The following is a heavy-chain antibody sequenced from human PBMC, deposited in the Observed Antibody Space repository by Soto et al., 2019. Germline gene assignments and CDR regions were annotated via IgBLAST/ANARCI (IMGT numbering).Heavy chain of an antibody. CDR3: VSDRGYGHASVPYS. Sequence: QAQLVEYVGGVVQPGRSLRLSCADSGFAVSSYGMHWVRQAPGTGLEWVAVISYDGSLQHYADSVKGRFTISRDNSKNMVRLQMSSLRAEDTAVYYCVSDRGYGHASVPYSWGQGTLVSVSS. CDR2: ISYDGSLQ. J-gene: IGHJ4*02. CDR1: GFAVSSYG. V-gene: IGHV3-30*03. D-gene: IGHD5-18*01.